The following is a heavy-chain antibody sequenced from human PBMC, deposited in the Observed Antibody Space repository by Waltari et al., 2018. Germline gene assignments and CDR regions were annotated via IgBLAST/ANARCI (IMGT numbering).Heavy chain of an antibody. D-gene: IGHD3-10*01. J-gene: IGHJ4*02. CDR3: ARQEYYYGSGQEYYFDY. CDR1: GYSISSGYY. V-gene: IGHV4-38-2*01. CDR2: IYHSGST. Sequence: QVQLQESGPGLVKPSETLSLTCAVSGYSISSGYYWCWIRQPHGKGLEWIGSIYHSGSTYYNPSLKSRVTISVDTSKNQFSLKLSSVTAADTAVYYCARQEYYYGSGQEYYFDYWGQGTLVTVSS.